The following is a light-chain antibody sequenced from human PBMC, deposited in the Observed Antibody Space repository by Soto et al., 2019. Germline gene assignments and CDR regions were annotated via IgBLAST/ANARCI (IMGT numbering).Light chain of an antibody. Sequence: QSVLTQPPSVSAAPGQKVTISCSGSSSNIGINYVSWYQQLPGTAPKLLIYDNNKRPSGIPDRFSDSKSGTSATLAITGLQTGDEADYYCGTWDSSLSAYVFGTGTKVTVL. V-gene: IGLV1-51*01. CDR2: DNN. CDR1: SSNIGINY. J-gene: IGLJ1*01. CDR3: GTWDSSLSAYV.